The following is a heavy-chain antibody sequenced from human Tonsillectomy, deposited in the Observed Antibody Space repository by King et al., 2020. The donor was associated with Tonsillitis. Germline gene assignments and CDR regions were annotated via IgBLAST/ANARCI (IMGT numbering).Heavy chain of an antibody. V-gene: IGHV1-2*02. D-gene: IGHD2-8*01. CDR3: ASDYCTNGVCSWFDP. CDR1: GYTFSGYY. Sequence: VQLVQSGAEVKKPGASVKVSCKASGYTFSGYYMHWVRQAPGQGLEWMGWINPNSGGTNYAQKFQGRVTLTRDTSISTAYMELSRLRSDDTAVYYCASDYCTNGVCSWFDPWGQGTLVTVSS. CDR2: INPNSGGT. J-gene: IGHJ5*02.